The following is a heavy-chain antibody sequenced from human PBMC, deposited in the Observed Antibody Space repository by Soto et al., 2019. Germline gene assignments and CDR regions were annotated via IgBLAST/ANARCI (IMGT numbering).Heavy chain of an antibody. CDR3: ARSVAVPGAHIDY. V-gene: IGHV4-59*01. CDR2: VYYTGST. J-gene: IGHJ4*02. D-gene: IGHD6-13*01. CDR1: GGSISGSY. Sequence: SLTCSVSGGSISGSYWSWIRQSPGKGLEWLGYVYYTGSTNYSPSLRSRVSISVDTSKNEFSLRLSSVTAEDTAVYFCARSVAVPGAHIDYWGQGTQVTVSS.